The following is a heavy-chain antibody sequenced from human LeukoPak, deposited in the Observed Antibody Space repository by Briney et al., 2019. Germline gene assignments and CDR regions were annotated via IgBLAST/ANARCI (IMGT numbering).Heavy chain of an antibody. CDR1: GQIFTVDS. V-gene: IGHV1-69*05. CDR3: ARTVYSSSWYDY. CDR2: IIPIFGTA. Sequence: GASVKVSCTASGQIFTVDSIHWVRQAPGQGLEWMGGIIPIFGTANYAQKFQGRVTITTDESTSTAYMELSSLRSEDTAVYYCARTVYSSSWYDYWGQGTLVTVSS. D-gene: IGHD6-13*01. J-gene: IGHJ4*02.